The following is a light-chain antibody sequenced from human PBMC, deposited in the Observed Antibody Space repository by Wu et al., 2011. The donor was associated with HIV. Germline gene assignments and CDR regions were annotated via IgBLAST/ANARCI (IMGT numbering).Light chain of an antibody. CDR3: QQHTNWTLI. CDR1: QTVSNTD. CDR2: GSS. V-gene: IGKV3D-20*02. Sequence: ETVLTQSPGTLSLSPGESATLSCRASQTVSNTDLAWYQQRPGQAPRLLIYGSSIRATGIPDRFSGSGSGTDFTLTINSLEPEDSAVYYCQQHTNWTLIFGQGTRLEIK. J-gene: IGKJ5*01.